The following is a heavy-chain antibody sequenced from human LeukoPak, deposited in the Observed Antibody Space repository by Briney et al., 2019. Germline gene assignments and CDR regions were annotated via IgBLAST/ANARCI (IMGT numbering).Heavy chain of an antibody. V-gene: IGHV1-18*01. CDR1: GYTFTSYG. D-gene: IGHD3-3*01. CDR2: ISAYNGNT. CDR3: ARGEGAYYDFWSGYPHY. Sequence: ASVKVSCKASGYTFTSYGISWVRQAPGQGLEWMGWISAYNGNTNYAQKFQGRVTMTRDTSTSTVYMELSSLRSEDTAEYYCARGEGAYYDFWSGYPHYWGQGTLVTVSS. J-gene: IGHJ4*02.